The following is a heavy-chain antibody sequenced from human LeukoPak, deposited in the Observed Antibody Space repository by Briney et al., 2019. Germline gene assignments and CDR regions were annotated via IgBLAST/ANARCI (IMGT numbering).Heavy chain of an antibody. J-gene: IGHJ5*02. V-gene: IGHV4-30-4*08. D-gene: IGHD3-3*01. Sequence: SETPSLTCTVSGGSISSGDYYWSWIRQPPGKGLEWIGYIYYSGSTYYNPSLKSRVTISVDTSKNQFSLKLSSVTAADTAVYYCATSGVDYDFWSGYYSNWFDPWGQGTLVTVSS. CDR1: GGSISSGDYY. CDR2: IYYSGST. CDR3: ATSGVDYDFWSGYYSNWFDP.